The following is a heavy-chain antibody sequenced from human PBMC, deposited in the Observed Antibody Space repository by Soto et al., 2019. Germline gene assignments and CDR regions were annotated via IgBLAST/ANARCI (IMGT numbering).Heavy chain of an antibody. CDR1: GYTFTSYA. D-gene: IGHD3-22*01. J-gene: IGHJ4*02. Sequence: ASVKVSCKASGYTFTSYAMHWVRQAPGQRLEWMGWINAGNGNTKYSQKFQGRVTITRDTSASTAYMELSSLRSEDTAVYYCARVSYDSSGHYFAYFDYWGQGTLVTVSS. CDR2: INAGNGNT. V-gene: IGHV1-3*01. CDR3: ARVSYDSSGHYFAYFDY.